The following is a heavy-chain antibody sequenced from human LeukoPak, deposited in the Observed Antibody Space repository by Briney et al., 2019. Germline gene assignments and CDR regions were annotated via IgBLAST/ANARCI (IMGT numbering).Heavy chain of an antibody. D-gene: IGHD6-19*01. V-gene: IGHV1-24*01. J-gene: IGHJ4*02. Sequence: GASVKVSCKASGGTFSSYAISWVQQAPGKGLEWMGGFDPEDGETIYAQKFQGRVTMTEDTSTDTAYMELSSLRSEDTAVYYCATDRVAVAGTGRPLDYWGQGTLVTVSS. CDR3: ATDRVAVAGTGRPLDY. CDR1: GGTFSSYA. CDR2: FDPEDGET.